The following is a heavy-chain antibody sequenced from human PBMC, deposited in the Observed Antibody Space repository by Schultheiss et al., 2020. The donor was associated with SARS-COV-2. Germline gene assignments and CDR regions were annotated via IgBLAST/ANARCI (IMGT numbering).Heavy chain of an antibody. J-gene: IGHJ4*02. D-gene: IGHD2-15*01. V-gene: IGHV6-1*01. CDR3: ARDNCSGGSCYSLFDY. Sequence: SHTLSLTCAISGDSVSSNSAAWNWIRQSPSRGLEWLGRTYYRSKWYNDYAVSVKSRITINPDTSKNQFSLQLNSVTPEDTAVYYCARDNCSGGSCYSLFDYWGQGTLVTVSS. CDR2: TYYRSKWYN. CDR1: GDSVSSNSAA.